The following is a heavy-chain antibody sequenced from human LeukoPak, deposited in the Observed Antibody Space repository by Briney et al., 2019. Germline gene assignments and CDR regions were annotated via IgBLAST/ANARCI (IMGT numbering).Heavy chain of an antibody. V-gene: IGHV4-34*01. CDR1: DGSFSGYY. J-gene: IGHJ4*02. CDR3: ASRRWDYVGFDY. CDR2: INHSGSV. Sequence: SETLSPTCAVYDGSFSGYYCSWIRQPPGKGLQWIGEINHSGSVNYNPSLKSRVTISVDTSKNQFSLKLSSVTAADTAVYYCASRRWDYVGFDYWGQGTLVTVSP. D-gene: IGHD3-10*02.